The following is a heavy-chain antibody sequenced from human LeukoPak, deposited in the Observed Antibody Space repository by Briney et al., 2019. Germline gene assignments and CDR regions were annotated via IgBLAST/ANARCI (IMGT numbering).Heavy chain of an antibody. J-gene: IGHJ4*02. Sequence: ASVKVSCKASGYTFTSYGISWVRQAPGQGLEWMGWISAYNGNTNYAQKLQGRVTMTTDTSTSTAYTELRSLGSDDTAVYYCARDFFSGWYPPPVDYWGQGTLVTASS. CDR2: ISAYNGNT. V-gene: IGHV1-18*01. D-gene: IGHD6-19*01. CDR3: ARDFFSGWYPPPVDY. CDR1: GYTFTSYG.